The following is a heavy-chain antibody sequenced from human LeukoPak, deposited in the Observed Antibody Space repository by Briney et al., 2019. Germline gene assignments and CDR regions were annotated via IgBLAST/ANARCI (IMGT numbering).Heavy chain of an antibody. J-gene: IGHJ1*01. D-gene: IGHD1-26*01. CDR1: GGTFSSYA. V-gene: IGHV1-69*05. CDR3: ASGMTGAKTWMRTQQH. CDR2: IIPIFGTA. Sequence: GASVKVSCKASGGTFSSYAISWVRQAPGQGLEWMGGIIPIFGTAHYAQKFQGRVTITTDESTSTAYMELSSLRSEDTAVYYCASGMTGAKTWMRTQQHWGQGTLVTVSS.